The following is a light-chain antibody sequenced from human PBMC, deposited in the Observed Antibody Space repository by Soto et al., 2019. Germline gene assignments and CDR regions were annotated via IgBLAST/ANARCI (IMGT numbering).Light chain of an antibody. J-gene: IGKJ5*01. CDR1: ESVDSS. V-gene: IGKV3-15*01. Sequence: ELVMTQSPATLSVSPGERGTLSCRASESVDSSLAWYQQKPGQAPRLLIYGASTRATGVPARFSGSGSGTEFTLTISSLQSEDFAVYYCQQYKNWPPITFGQGTRLEIK. CDR2: GAS. CDR3: QQYKNWPPIT.